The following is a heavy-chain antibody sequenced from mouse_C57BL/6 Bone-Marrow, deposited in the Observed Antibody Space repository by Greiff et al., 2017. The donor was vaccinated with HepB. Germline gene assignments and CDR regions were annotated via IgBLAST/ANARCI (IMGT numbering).Heavy chain of an antibody. CDR2: IDPEDGDT. V-gene: IGHV14-1*01. CDR3: TTGGVYYYGSRGYWYFDV. CDR1: GFNIKDYY. J-gene: IGHJ1*03. Sequence: EVQLQQSGAELVRPGASVKLSCTASGFNIKDYYMHWVKQRPEQGLEWIGRIDPEDGDTEYAPKFQGKATMTADTSSNTAYLQLSSLTSEDTAVYYCTTGGVYYYGSRGYWYFDVWGTGTTVTVSS. D-gene: IGHD1-1*01.